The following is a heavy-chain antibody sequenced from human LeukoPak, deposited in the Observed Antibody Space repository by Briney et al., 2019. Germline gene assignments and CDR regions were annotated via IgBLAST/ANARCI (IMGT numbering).Heavy chain of an antibody. CDR3: VRSVTASTTGAI. D-gene: IGHD2-21*02. J-gene: IGHJ3*02. CDR2: TRSKPYSHTT. Sequence: GGSPRLSSATSRFTFSDHSMYWVPQAPRKGREGVGRTRSKPYSHTTQYAASVKGRFTTSRDASKTSLYLQMNSLRPEDTAVYYCVRSVTASTTGAIWGQGKMVTVSS. V-gene: IGHV3-72*01. CDR1: RFTFSDHS.